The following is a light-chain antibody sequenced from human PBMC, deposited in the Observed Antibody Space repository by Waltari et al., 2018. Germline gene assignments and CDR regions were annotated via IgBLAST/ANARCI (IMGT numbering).Light chain of an antibody. Sequence: SALTQPRSVSGSPGQSVTISCTGTTNDLCSYNYVSWYQQHPGKAPKLIILDVTKRPAGVPDRLSGSKSGNTASLTISGLRAEDEAEYYCCSYAGSYTWVFGGGTKLTVV. CDR2: DVT. J-gene: IGLJ3*02. V-gene: IGLV2-11*01. CDR1: TNDLCSYNY. CDR3: CSYAGSYTWV.